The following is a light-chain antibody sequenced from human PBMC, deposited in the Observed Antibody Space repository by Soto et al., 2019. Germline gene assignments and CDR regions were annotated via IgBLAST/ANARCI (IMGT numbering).Light chain of an antibody. V-gene: IGLV2-14*01. CDR3: SSYTSISTYV. J-gene: IGLJ1*01. CDR2: DVR. CDR1: SSDVGGYNF. Sequence: SVLPQPASVSVSAGQSITISCTGTSSDVGGYNFVSWYQQHPGKAPKLMIYDVRNRPSGVSNRFSGSKSVNTAPLTISGLQAEDEADYYCSSYTSISTYVFGTGTKDTVL.